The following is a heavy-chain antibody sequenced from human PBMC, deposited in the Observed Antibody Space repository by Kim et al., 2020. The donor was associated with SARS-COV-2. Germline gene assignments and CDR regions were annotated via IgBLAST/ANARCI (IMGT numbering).Heavy chain of an antibody. CDR2: T. Sequence: TTYSQKFQGRVTITRDTSAGTAYMELSSLRSEDTAVYYCARLYYYDSIPDYWGQGTLVTVSS. CDR3: ARLYYYDSIPDY. D-gene: IGHD3-22*01. J-gene: IGHJ4*02. V-gene: IGHV1-3*01.